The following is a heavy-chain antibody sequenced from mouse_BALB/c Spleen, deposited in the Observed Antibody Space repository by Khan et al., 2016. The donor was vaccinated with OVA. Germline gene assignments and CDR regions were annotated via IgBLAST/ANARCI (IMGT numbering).Heavy chain of an antibody. CDR2: ISSGGSYS. D-gene: IGHD2-10*01. Sequence: EVELVESGGGLVKPGGSLKLSCAASGFAFISYDMSWVRQTPEKRLEWVATISSGGSYSYYPASVKGRFTISRDIDRKTLYLQMSSLRSEDTAFYYCARPSYYGNPGFTYWGQGTLVTVSA. V-gene: IGHV5-9*02. J-gene: IGHJ3*01. CDR1: GFAFISYD. CDR3: ARPSYYGNPGFTY.